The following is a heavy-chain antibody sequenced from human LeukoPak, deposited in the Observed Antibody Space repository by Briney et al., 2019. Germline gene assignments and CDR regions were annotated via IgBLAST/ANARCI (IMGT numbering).Heavy chain of an antibody. CDR2: ISYDGSNK. V-gene: IGHV3-30-3*01. Sequence: HPGGSLRLSCAASGFTFSSYAMHWVRQAPGKGLEWVAVISYDGSNKYYADSVKGRFTISRDNSKNTLYLQMNSLRAEDTAVYYCAREREAVLRYFDWLSNYYYYGMDVWGQGTTVTVSS. J-gene: IGHJ6*02. CDR1: GFTFSSYA. CDR3: AREREAVLRYFDWLSNYYYYGMDV. D-gene: IGHD3-9*01.